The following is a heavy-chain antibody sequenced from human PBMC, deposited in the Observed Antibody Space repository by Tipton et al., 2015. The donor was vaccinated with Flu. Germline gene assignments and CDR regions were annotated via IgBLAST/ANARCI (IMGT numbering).Heavy chain of an antibody. CDR3: AKDVTPAFYYDSSGYFGLFDY. Sequence: SLRLSCEASGFTLSGYGMHWVRQAPGKGLEWVAVISYHGRQKYYADSVKGRFSISRDNSQNTLNLQMNSLRTDDTAMYYCAKDVTPAFYYDSSGYFGLFDYWGQGALVTVSS. V-gene: IGHV3-30*18. CDR2: ISYHGRQK. J-gene: IGHJ4*02. CDR1: GFTLSGYG. D-gene: IGHD3-22*01.